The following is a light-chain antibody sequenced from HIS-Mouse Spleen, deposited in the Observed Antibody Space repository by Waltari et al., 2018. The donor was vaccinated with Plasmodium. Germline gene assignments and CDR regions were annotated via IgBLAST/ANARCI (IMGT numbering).Light chain of an antibody. CDR1: NLGDKY. CDR3: QAWDSSTDYV. Sequence: SYELTQPPSLSVSPGQTASITCPGDNLGDKYACWYQQKPGKSPVLVIYQDSKRPSGIPERFSGSNSGNTATLTISGTQAMDDADYYCQAWDSSTDYVFGTGTKVTVL. V-gene: IGLV3-1*01. CDR2: QDS. J-gene: IGLJ1*01.